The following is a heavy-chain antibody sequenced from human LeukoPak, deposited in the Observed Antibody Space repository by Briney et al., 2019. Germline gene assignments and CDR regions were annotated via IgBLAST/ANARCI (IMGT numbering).Heavy chain of an antibody. J-gene: IGHJ6*02. Sequence: TGGFLRLSCVVSGFTFSTYAMSWVRQAPGKGLEWVSGIGGSGGDTFYADSVRGRFTVSRDNSKNTLYLQMNSLRAEDTAVYYCAKDRRSNYYYGMDVWGQGTTVTVSS. CDR1: GFTFSTYA. V-gene: IGHV3-23*01. CDR3: AKDRRSNYYYGMDV. CDR2: IGGSGGDT.